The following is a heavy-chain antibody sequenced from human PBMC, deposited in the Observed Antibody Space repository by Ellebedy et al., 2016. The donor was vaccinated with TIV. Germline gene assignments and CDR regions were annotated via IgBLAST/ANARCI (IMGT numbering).Heavy chain of an antibody. CDR1: GFTFDDYG. J-gene: IGHJ4*02. Sequence: GGSLRLSXAASGFTFDDYGMSWVRQAPGKGLEWVSGINWNGGSTGYADSVKGRFTISRDNAKNSLYLQMNSLRAEDTAVYYCASTPPATDHYWGQGTLVTVSS. CDR3: ASTPPATDHY. CDR2: INWNGGST. D-gene: IGHD1-26*01. V-gene: IGHV3-20*03.